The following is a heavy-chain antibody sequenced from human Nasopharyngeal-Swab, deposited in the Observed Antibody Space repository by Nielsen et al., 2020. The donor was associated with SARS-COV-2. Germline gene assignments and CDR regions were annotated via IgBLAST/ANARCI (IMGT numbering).Heavy chain of an antibody. D-gene: IGHD2-15*01. V-gene: IGHV3-23*01. CDR3: AKNCSGGSCLTP. J-gene: IGHJ5*02. Sequence: GGSLRLSCAASGFTFSSYATSWVRQAPGKGLEWVSSISGSGGSTYYADSVKGRFTISRDNSKNTLYLQMNSLRAEDTAVYYCAKNCSGGSCLTPWGQGTLVTVSS. CDR1: GFTFSSYA. CDR2: ISGSGGST.